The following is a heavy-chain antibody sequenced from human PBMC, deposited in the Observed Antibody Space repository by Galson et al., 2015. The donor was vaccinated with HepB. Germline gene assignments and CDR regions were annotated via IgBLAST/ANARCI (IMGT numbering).Heavy chain of an antibody. CDR1: GFTFSSYA. V-gene: IGHV3-23*01. J-gene: IGHJ4*02. D-gene: IGHD3-3*01. CDR3: AKDFTSTTLSYYDFWSGGFDY. CDR2: ISGSGGST. Sequence: SLRLSCAASGFTFSSYAMSWVRQAPGKGLEWVSAISGSGGSTYYADSVKGRFTISRDNSKNTLYLQMNSLRAEDTAVYYCAKDFTSTTLSYYDFWSGGFDYWGQGTLVTVSS.